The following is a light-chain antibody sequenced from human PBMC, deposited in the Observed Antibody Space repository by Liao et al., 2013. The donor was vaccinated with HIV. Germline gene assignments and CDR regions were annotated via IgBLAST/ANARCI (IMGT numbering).Light chain of an antibody. Sequence: SYVLTQPPSVSVAPGETARITCGGFNIGDRSVHWYQQRPGQSPVVVFCQGTKRPSGIPERFSGSNSGNTATLTISGTQAMDEADYYCQAWDSGTVVFGGGTTLTIL. CDR3: QAWDSGTVV. CDR2: QGT. CDR1: NIGDRS. V-gene: IGLV3-1*01. J-gene: IGLJ3*02.